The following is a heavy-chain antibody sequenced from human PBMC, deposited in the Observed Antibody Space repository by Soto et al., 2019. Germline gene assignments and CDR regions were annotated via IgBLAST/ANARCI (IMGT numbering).Heavy chain of an antibody. J-gene: IGHJ4*02. CDR2: ISSSSSYI. Sequence: EVQLVESGGGLVKPGGSLRLSCAASGFTFSSYRMNWVRQAPGKGLGWVSSISSSSSYIYYADSVKGRFTISRDNAKNSLYLQMNSLRAEDTAVYYCARDQPGYSYGYGLGYWGQGTLVTVSS. CDR3: ARDQPGYSYGYGLGY. CDR1: GFTFSSYR. D-gene: IGHD5-18*01. V-gene: IGHV3-21*01.